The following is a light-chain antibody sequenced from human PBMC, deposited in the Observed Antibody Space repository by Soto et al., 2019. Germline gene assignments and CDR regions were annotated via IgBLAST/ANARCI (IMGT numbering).Light chain of an antibody. V-gene: IGKV3D-20*02. CDR3: HQRSNWPPT. CDR2: GAS. J-gene: IGKJ4*01. CDR1: QNVDNNF. Sequence: ENVLTQSPGTLSLSPGERATLSCRASQNVDNNFLAWYQHKPGQAPRLLIYGASIRAAAIPDRFSGSGSGTDFTLSISRLEPEDFAVYHCHQRSNWPPTFGGGTKVEIK.